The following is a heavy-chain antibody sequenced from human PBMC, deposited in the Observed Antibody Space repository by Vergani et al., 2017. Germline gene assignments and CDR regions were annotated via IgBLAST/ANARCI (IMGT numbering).Heavy chain of an antibody. CDR2: IYYSGST. D-gene: IGHD3-10*01. Sequence: QLQLQESGSGLVKPSQTLSLTCTVSGGSISSGDYYWSWIRQPPGKGLEWIGYIYYSGSTYYNPSLKSRVTISVDTSKNQFCLKLSTVTAADTAMYYCDRAVVKGLGVRGFMYWFDPWGQGTLVTVSS. CDR1: GGSISSGDYY. J-gene: IGHJ5*02. CDR3: DRAVVKGLGVRGFMYWFDP. V-gene: IGHV4-30-4*01.